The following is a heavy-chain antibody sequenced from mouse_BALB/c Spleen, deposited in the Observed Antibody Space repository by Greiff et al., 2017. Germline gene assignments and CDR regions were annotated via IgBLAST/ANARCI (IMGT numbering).Heavy chain of an antibody. CDR3: AREGKNGYYN. V-gene: IGHV1-14*01. Sequence: VQLKESGAELVRPGASVKLSCKASGYTFTSYVMHWVKQKPGQGLEWIGYINPYNDGTKYNEKFKGKATLTSDKSSSTAYMELSSLTSEDSAVYYCAREGKNGYYNWGQGTLVTVSA. CDR2: INPYNDGT. J-gene: IGHJ3*01. CDR1: GYTFTSYV. D-gene: IGHD2-3*01.